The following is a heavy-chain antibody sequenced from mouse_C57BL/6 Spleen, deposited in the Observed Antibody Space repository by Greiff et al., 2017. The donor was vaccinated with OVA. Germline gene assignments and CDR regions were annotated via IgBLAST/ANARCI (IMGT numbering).Heavy chain of an antibody. V-gene: IGHV1-42*01. CDR3: ARLITALFDY. J-gene: IGHJ2*01. CDR2: INPSTGGT. CDR1: GYSFTGYY. D-gene: IGHD2-4*01. Sequence: EVQLQQSGPELVKPGASVKISCKASGYSFTGYYMNWVKQSPEKSLEWIGEINPSTGGTTYNQKFKAKATLTVDKSSSTAYMQLKSLTSEDSAVYYCARLITALFDYWGQGTTLTVSS.